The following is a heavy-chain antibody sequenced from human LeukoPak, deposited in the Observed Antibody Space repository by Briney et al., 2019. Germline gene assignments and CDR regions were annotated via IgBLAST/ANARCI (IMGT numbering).Heavy chain of an antibody. CDR2: IKQDGNEI. CDR3: AGGTYYFDY. Sequence: GGSLRLSCAASGFTFSNYWMNWVRQAPGKGLEWVANIKQDGNEIYYVDSVKGRFTISRDNAENSLYLQMNSLRAEDTAVYYCAGGTYYFDYWGQGTLVTVSS. CDR1: GFTFSNYW. J-gene: IGHJ4*02. V-gene: IGHV3-7*01.